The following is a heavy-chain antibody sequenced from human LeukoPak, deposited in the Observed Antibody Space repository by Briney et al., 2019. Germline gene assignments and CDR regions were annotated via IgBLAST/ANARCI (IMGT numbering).Heavy chain of an antibody. Sequence: SETLSLTCTVSGGSISSYYWNWIRQPPGKGLEWIGYIYYSGSTNYNPSLKSRVTISVDTSKNQFSLKLSSVTAADTAVYYCASSIAAAGTIDYWGQGTLVTVSS. J-gene: IGHJ4*02. V-gene: IGHV4-59*08. CDR2: IYYSGST. CDR1: GGSISSYY. CDR3: ASSIAAAGTIDY. D-gene: IGHD6-13*01.